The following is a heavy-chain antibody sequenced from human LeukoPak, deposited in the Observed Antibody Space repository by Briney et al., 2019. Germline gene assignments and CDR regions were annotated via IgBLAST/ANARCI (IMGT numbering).Heavy chain of an antibody. J-gene: IGHJ5*02. CDR1: GGTFSSYA. CDR3: ARDYYYDSSGYHYYNWFDP. Sequence: GASVKVSCKASGGTFSSYAISWVRQAPGQGLEWMGGIIPSFGTANYAQKFQGRVTITADESTSTAYMELSSLRSEDTAVYYCARDYYYDSSGYHYYNWFDPWGQGTLVTVSS. CDR2: IIPSFGTA. V-gene: IGHV1-69*13. D-gene: IGHD3-22*01.